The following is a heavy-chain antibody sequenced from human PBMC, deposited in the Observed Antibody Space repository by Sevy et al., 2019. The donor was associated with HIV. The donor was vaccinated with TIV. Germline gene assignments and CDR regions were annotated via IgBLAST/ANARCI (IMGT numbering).Heavy chain of an antibody. D-gene: IGHD3-3*01. CDR3: ARGRGVFGAVASNWFDP. V-gene: IGHV3-53*01. CDR1: GFTVSSSY. Sequence: AGSLRLSCAASGFTVSSSYMTWVRQPPGKGLEWVSVIYSGGSTYYADSVKGRFTISRDNSKNTLYLQMNNLRADDTAVYYCARGRGVFGAVASNWFDPWGQGALVTVSS. J-gene: IGHJ5*02. CDR2: IYSGGST.